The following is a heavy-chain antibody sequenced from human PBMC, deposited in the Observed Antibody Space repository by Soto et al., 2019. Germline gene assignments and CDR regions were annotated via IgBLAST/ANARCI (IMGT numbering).Heavy chain of an antibody. CDR1: GGSISSGGYS. CDR2: IYHSGST. V-gene: IGHV4-30-2*01. D-gene: IGHD3-10*01. J-gene: IGHJ4*02. Sequence: QLQLQESGSGLVKPSQTLSLTCAVSGGSISSGGYSWSWIRQPPGKGLEWIGYIYHSGSTYYNPSLKVRVTISVDRSKNQFSLKLSSVTAADTAVYYCARDGSGSYYYYFDYWGQGTLVTVSS. CDR3: ARDGSGSYYYYFDY.